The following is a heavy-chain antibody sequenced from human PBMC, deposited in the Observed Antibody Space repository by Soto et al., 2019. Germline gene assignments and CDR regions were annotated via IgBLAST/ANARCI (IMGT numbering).Heavy chain of an antibody. Sequence: EVQLVESGGGLVQPGGSLRLSCAASGFTFSSYWMHWVRQAPGKGLEWVSRLNPDGSRTSYADSVKGRFTISRDNAKNTLYLQMNSLRAEDTALYYCASVRTGYYNFDYWCQGTLVTVSS. CDR2: LNPDGSRT. J-gene: IGHJ4*02. V-gene: IGHV3-74*01. D-gene: IGHD3-9*01. CDR3: ASVRTGYYNFDY. CDR1: GFTFSSYW.